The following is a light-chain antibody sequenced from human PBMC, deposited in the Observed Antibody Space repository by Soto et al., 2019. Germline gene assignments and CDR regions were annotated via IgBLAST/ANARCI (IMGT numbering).Light chain of an antibody. CDR3: QQTYSLPRT. CDR2: TAS. J-gene: IGKJ1*01. CDR1: QTVSKY. V-gene: IGKV1-39*01. Sequence: IQMTQSPPSLSASVGDRVTITCRTSQTVSKYLNWYQQKPGKAPDLLVYTASTLHSGVPSRFSGSGSGTDFTLTITSLQPEDFATYYCQQTYSLPRTFGPGTKVDNK.